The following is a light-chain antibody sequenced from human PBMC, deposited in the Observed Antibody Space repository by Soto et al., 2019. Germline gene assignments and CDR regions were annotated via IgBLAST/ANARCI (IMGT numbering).Light chain of an antibody. Sequence: IQLTQSPASLSASVGDRVTFTRRASQDIAIYLAWYQQKPGEAPNLLIHTASTLHGGVPSRFSGSGSGTDFTLTITSLQAEDFATYYCQQTRAYPSTFGGGTKVEIK. J-gene: IGKJ4*01. CDR2: TAS. CDR1: QDIAIY. CDR3: QQTRAYPST. V-gene: IGKV1-9*01.